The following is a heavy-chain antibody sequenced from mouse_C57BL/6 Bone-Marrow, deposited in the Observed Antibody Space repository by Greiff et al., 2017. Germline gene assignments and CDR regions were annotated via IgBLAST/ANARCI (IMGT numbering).Heavy chain of an antibody. Sequence: VQLQQPGAELVKPGASVKLSCKASGYTFTSYWMHWVKQRPGQGLEWSGMIHPYSGSTNYNEKFKSKATLTVDKSSSTAYMQLSSLTSEDSAVYYSCGPYYFDYGGQGTTLTVSS. D-gene: IGHD1-1*02. V-gene: IGHV1-64*01. CDR3: CGPYYFDY. CDR2: IHPYSGST. CDR1: GYTFTSYW. J-gene: IGHJ2*01.